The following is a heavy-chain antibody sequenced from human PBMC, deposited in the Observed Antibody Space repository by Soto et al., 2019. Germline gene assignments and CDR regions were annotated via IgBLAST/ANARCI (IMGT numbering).Heavy chain of an antibody. J-gene: IGHJ6*02. Sequence: LILSCSASGFTFSSYAMHWVRQAPGKGLEYVSAISSNGGSTYYADSVKGRFTISRDNSKNTLYLQMSSLRAEDTAVYYCVKPSMVREDYYYYGMDVWGQGTTVTVSS. V-gene: IGHV3-64D*06. D-gene: IGHD3-10*01. CDR3: VKPSMVREDYYYYGMDV. CDR2: ISSNGGST. CDR1: GFTFSSYA.